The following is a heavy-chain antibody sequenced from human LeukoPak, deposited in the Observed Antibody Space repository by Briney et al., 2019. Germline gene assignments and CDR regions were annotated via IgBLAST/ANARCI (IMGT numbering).Heavy chain of an antibody. CDR2: IRPDGSST. CDR3: STEPRLLSY. Sequence: GESLRLSCAASGFSFTASYMTWVRQAPGKGLECVAYIRPDGSSTYYVDSVKGRFTIFRDNAKNSVYLQMNSLRVEDTALYYCSTEPRLLSYWGQGTLVTVSP. D-gene: IGHD3-10*01. J-gene: IGHJ4*02. CDR1: GFSFTASY. V-gene: IGHV3-7*01.